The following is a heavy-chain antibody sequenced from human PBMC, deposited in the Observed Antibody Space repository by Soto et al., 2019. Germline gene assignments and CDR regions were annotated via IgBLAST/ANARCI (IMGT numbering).Heavy chain of an antibody. Sequence: AAVKVSCKASGYTFTSYGISWVRQAPGQGPEWMGWISAYNGNTNYAQKLQGRVTMTTDTSTSTAYMELRSLRSDDTAVYYCARVRYYDSSGYYHSSWGQGTLVTVSS. J-gene: IGHJ5*02. CDR2: ISAYNGNT. CDR3: ARVRYYDSSGYYHSS. D-gene: IGHD3-22*01. CDR1: GYTFTSYG. V-gene: IGHV1-18*04.